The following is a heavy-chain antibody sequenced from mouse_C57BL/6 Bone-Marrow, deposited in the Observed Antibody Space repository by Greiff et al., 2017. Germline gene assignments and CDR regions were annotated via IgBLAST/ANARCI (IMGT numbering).Heavy chain of an antibody. CDR1: GYTFTSYW. CDR2: IDPSDSYT. J-gene: IGHJ1*03. V-gene: IGHV1-69*01. Sequence: VKLQQPGAELVMPGASVKLSCKASGYTFTSYWMHWVKQRPGQGLEWIGEIDPSDSYTNYNQKFKGKSTLTVDKSSSTAYVQLSSLTSEDSAVXYCARRGYDYDGYCDVWGTGTTVTVSS. D-gene: IGHD2-4*01. CDR3: ARRGYDYDGYCDV.